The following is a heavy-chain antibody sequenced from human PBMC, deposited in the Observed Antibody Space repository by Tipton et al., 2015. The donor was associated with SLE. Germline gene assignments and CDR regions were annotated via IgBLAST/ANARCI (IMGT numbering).Heavy chain of an antibody. J-gene: IGHJ4*02. V-gene: IGHV3-48*01. CDR3: ARDKAADY. Sequence: SLRLSCAASGFTFSRYSMNWVRQAPGKGLEWVSYISSSSSSRYYADSVKGRFAISRDNAKNSPYLQMNSLRAEDTAVYYCARDKAADYWGQGTLVTVSS. CDR1: GFTFSRYS. CDR2: ISSSSSSR. D-gene: IGHD6-25*01.